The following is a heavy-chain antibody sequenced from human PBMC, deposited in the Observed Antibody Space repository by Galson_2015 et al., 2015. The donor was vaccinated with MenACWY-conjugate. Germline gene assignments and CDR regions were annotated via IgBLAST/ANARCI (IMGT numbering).Heavy chain of an antibody. CDR3: ARHPPGGRGMDV. CDR1: GYIFTTYW. D-gene: IGHD1-26*01. CDR2: ISPGDSNT. J-gene: IGHJ6*02. V-gene: IGHV5-51*01. Sequence: QSGAEVKKPGESLQISCKASGYIFTTYWIAWVRQMPGKGLEWMGLISPGDSNTRYSPSFQGQVTISADKSISTAYLQWSSLKASGTAMYYCARHPPGGRGMDVWGQGTTVTVSS.